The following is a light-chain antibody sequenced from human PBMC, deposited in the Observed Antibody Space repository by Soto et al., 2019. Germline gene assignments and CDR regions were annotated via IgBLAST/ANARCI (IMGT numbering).Light chain of an antibody. CDR1: QGISIY. J-gene: IGKJ1*01. CDR2: AAS. V-gene: IGKV1-27*01. Sequence: DIQMTQSPSSLSASVGDRVTITCRASQGISIYLAWYQQKPGKVPKLLIYAASTLQSGVPSRFSGSGSGTDFTLTISSLQPEDVATYYCQKGRTFGQGTKVEIK. CDR3: QKGRT.